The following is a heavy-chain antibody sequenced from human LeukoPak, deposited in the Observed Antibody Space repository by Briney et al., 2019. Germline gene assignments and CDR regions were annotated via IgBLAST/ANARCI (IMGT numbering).Heavy chain of an antibody. CDR1: GGTFISYA. CDR2: IIPIFGTA. V-gene: IGHV1-69*05. J-gene: IGHJ4*02. Sequence: SVKVSCKASGGTFISYAIGWVRQAPGQGLEWMGRIIPIFGTANYAQKFQGRVTITTDESTSTAYMELSSLRSEDTAVYYSPMSHYYDRTGYSDYWGQGTLVTVSS. CDR3: PMSHYYDRTGYSDY. D-gene: IGHD3-22*01.